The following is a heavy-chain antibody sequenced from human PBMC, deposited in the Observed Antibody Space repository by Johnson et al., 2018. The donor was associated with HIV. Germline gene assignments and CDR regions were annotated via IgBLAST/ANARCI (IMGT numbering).Heavy chain of an antibody. J-gene: IGHJ3*02. D-gene: IGHD4-23*01. CDR2: TPGGDGGT. V-gene: IGHV3-23*04. CDR3: AKESETYGGNIGFQHAFDI. CDR1: GFKYAA. Sequence: VQLVESGGGLVQPGGSLRVSCAASGFKYAASGLAFSNYAVKWVSHTPGGDGGTSFADSVRGRYIISRDNSKNTLYLQMNSLRADDTAVYYCAKESETYGGNIGFQHAFDIWGQGTMVTVSS.